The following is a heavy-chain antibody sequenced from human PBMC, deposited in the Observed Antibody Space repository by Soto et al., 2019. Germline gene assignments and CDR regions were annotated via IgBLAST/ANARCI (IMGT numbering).Heavy chain of an antibody. CDR1: GGTFSSYA. Sequence: SVKVSCKASGGTFSSYAISWVRQAPGQGLEWMGGIIPIFGTANYAQKFQGRVTTTADKSTSTAYMELSSLRSEDTAVYYCARGSRDGYRIYGMDVWGQGTTVTVSS. CDR2: IIPIFGTA. V-gene: IGHV1-69*06. D-gene: IGHD5-12*01. CDR3: ARGSRDGYRIYGMDV. J-gene: IGHJ6*02.